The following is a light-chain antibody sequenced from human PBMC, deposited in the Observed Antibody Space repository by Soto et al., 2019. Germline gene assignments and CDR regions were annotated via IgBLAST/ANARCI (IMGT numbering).Light chain of an antibody. CDR2: GAS. V-gene: IGKV3-15*01. CDR1: QNIGSN. CDR3: QQFNTWPRT. J-gene: IGKJ1*01. Sequence: EIVMTQSPATLSVSPGERGTLSCRASQNIGSNLAWYQHKPGQAPRLLIYGASIRATGIPARFSGSGSGTEFTLTISSLQSEDFAVYCCQQFNTWPRTFGQGTTVEIK.